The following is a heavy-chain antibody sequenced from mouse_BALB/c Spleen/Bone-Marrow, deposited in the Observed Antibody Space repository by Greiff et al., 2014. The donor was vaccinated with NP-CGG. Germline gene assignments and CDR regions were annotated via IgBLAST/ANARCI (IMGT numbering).Heavy chain of an antibody. V-gene: IGHV1-14*01. CDR3: AREGSTMITTEAWFAY. D-gene: IGHD2-4*01. Sequence: EVKLMESGPELVKPGASVKMSCKASGYTFPSYVMHWVKQKPGQGLEWIGYINPYNDGTKYNEKFKGKATLTSDKSSSTAYMELSSLTSEDSAVYYCAREGSTMITTEAWFAYWGQGTLVTVSA. CDR1: GYTFPSYV. J-gene: IGHJ3*01. CDR2: INPYNDGT.